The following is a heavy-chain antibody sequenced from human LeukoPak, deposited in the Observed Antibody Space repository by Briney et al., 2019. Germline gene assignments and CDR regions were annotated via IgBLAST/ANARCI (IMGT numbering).Heavy chain of an antibody. J-gene: IGHJ3*02. CDR3: ARDKPVGATRTGGAFDI. V-gene: IGHV1-46*01. CDR2: INPSGGST. CDR1: GYTFTSYY. D-gene: IGHD1-26*01. Sequence: GASVKVSCKPSGYTFTSYYMHWVRQAPGQGLEWMGIINPSGGSTSYAQRFQGRVTMTRDTSTSTVYMELSSLRSEDTAVYYCARDKPVGATRTGGAFDIWGQGTMVTVSS.